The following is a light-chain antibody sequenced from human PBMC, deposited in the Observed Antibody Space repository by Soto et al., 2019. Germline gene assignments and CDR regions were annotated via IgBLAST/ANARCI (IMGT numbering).Light chain of an antibody. CDR3: QQYGSSFPIT. V-gene: IGKV3-20*01. J-gene: IGKJ5*01. CDR1: QSVSSSY. CDR2: GAS. Sequence: EIVLTQSPGTLSLSPGERATLSCRASQSVSSSYLAWYQQKPAQAPRLLIYGASSRATGTPDRFSGSGSGTDCTLTISRLEPEYFAVYYCQQYGSSFPITFGQGTRLEIK.